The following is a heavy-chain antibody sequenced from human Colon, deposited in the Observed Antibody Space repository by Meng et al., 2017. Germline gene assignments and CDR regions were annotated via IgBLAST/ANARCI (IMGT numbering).Heavy chain of an antibody. CDR2: INPNSGGT. D-gene: IGHD3-22*01. CDR1: GYTFSDYS. Sequence: ASVTVSCKASGYTFSDYSLHWLRRAPGQGLAWMGWINPNSGGTDYAKKFQGRVTMTSDTSINTAYMELSSRRSDDTAVYFCARDPRIYDYDSSGFYPLYFYYAMDVWGQGATVTVSS. V-gene: IGHV1-2*02. J-gene: IGHJ6*02. CDR3: ARDPRIYDYDSSGFYPLYFYYAMDV.